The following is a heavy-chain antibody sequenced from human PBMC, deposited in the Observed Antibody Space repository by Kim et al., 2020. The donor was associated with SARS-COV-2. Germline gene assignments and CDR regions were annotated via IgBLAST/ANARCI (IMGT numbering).Heavy chain of an antibody. CDR2: ISYDGSNK. CDR1: GFTFSSYA. V-gene: IGHV3-30*04. D-gene: IGHD1-26*01. Sequence: GRSLRLSCAASGFTFSSYAMHWVRQAPGKGLEWVAVISYDGSNKYYADSVKGRFTISRDNSKNTLYLQMNSLRAEDTAVYYCARAYPIGGGDYSVYWGQG. J-gene: IGHJ4*02. CDR3: ARAYPIGGGDYSVY.